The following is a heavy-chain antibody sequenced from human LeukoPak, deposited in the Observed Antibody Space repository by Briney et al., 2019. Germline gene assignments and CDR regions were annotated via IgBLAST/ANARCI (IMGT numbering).Heavy chain of an antibody. CDR3: AKGTGSYYFRFDY. CDR2: ISGSGGST. J-gene: IGHJ4*02. Sequence: PGGSLRLSCAASGFTFSSYAMSWVRQAPGKGLEWVSTISGSGGSTYYADSVKGRFTISRDNSKNTLYVQMNSLRAEDTAVYYCAKGTGSYYFRFDYWGQGTLVTVSS. CDR1: GFTFSSYA. D-gene: IGHD1-26*01. V-gene: IGHV3-23*01.